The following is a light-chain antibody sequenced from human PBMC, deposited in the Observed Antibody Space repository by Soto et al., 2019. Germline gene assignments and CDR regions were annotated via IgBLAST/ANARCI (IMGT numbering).Light chain of an antibody. Sequence: EIQLTQSPSSLSASVGDRVTITCRASQSISNSLNWYQQKPGKAPNLLIYGTSDWQSGVPSRFSGSGSGTEFTLTISSLQRDDFATYYCQQSHSSSLTFGQGTKVEIK. V-gene: IGKV1-39*01. CDR2: GTS. J-gene: IGKJ1*01. CDR3: QQSHSSSLT. CDR1: QSISNS.